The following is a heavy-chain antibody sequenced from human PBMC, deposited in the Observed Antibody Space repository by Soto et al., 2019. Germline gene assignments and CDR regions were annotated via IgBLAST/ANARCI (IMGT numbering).Heavy chain of an antibody. CDR3: ARTPTYSRLGDS. V-gene: IGHV1-18*04. D-gene: IGHD6-13*01. Sequence: QVDLVQPGGEVAKPGASVKVSCKASGYTFTKYGISWVRQAPGQGLEWMAWINPDNDNTIYAHNFQGRVTLTTDTSTSTVYLELRSLRSDDTACYYCARTPTYSRLGDSGGQGTLVTVAS. J-gene: IGHJ4*02. CDR2: INPDNDNT. CDR1: GYTFTKYG.